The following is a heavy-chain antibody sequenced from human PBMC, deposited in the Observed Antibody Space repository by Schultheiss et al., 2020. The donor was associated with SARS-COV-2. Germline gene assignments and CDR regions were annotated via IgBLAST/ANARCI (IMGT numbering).Heavy chain of an antibody. J-gene: IGHJ4*02. Sequence: SETLSLTCAVSGYSINSGHYWGWIRQSPGKGLEWVASTHHSGSTYYNPSLKSRVSISLDTSKNQFSLKLRFVTAADTALYFCAKGEPVAVAAKEPFDSWGRGMLVTVSS. CDR2: THHSGST. D-gene: IGHD6-19*01. CDR3: AKGEPVAVAAKEPFDS. V-gene: IGHV4-38-2*01. CDR1: GYSINSGHY.